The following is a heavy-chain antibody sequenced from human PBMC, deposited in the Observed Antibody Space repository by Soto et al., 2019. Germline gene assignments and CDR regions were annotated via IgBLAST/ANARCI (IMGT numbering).Heavy chain of an antibody. CDR1: GGSISSGDYY. CDR2: IYYSGST. J-gene: IGHJ6*02. D-gene: IGHD4-4*01. Sequence: SETLSLTCTVSGGSISSGDYYWSWIRQPPGKGLEWIGYIYYSGSTYYNPSLKSRVTISVDTSKNQFSLKLSSVTAADTAVYYCARGVQYRYYYYYGMDVWGQGTTVTVSS. CDR3: ARGVQYRYYYYYGMDV. V-gene: IGHV4-30-4*01.